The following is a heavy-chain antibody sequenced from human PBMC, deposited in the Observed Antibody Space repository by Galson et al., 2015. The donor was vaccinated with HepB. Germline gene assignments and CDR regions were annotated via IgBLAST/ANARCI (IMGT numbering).Heavy chain of an antibody. Sequence: SLRLSCAASGFTFSDHYMDWVRQAPGKGLEWVGRTRNKANSYTTEYAATVKGRFTISRDDSNIYLYLQMNSLKTEDTAVYYCARDAGSVYDYWGQGTLVTVSS. V-gene: IGHV3-72*01. CDR3: ARDAGSVYDY. D-gene: IGHD3-10*01. CDR2: TRNKANSYTT. CDR1: GFTFSDHY. J-gene: IGHJ4*02.